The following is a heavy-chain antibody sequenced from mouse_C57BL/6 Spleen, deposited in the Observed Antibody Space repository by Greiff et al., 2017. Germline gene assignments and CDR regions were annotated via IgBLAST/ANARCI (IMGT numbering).Heavy chain of an antibody. V-gene: IGHV1-52*01. Sequence: QVQLQQSGAELVRPGSSVKLSCKASGYTFTSYWMHWVKQRPIQGLEWIGNIDPSDSETNYNQKFKDKATLTVDKSSSTAYMQLSSLTSEDSAVYYCARSSSYWYFDVWGTGTTVTVSS. J-gene: IGHJ1*03. CDR1: GYTFTSYW. D-gene: IGHD1-1*01. CDR3: ARSSSYWYFDV. CDR2: IDPSDSET.